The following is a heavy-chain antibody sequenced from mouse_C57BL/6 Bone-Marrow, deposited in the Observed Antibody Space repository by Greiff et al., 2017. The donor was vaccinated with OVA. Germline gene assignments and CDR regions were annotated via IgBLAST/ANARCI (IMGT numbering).Heavy chain of an antibody. CDR1: GFTFSSYA. J-gene: IGHJ3*01. D-gene: IGHD2-12*01. CDR2: ISSGGDYI. V-gene: IGHV5-9-1*02. Sequence: EVKLMESGEGLVKPGGSLKLSCAASGFTFSSYAMSWVRQTPEKRLEWVAYISSGGDYIYYADTVKGRFTISRDNARNTLYLQMSSLKSEDTAMYYCTREWGYSGFAYWGQGTLVTVSA. CDR3: TREWGYSGFAY.